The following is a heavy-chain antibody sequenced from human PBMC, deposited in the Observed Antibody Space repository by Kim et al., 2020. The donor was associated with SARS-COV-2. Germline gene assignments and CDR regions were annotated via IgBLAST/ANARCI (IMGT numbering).Heavy chain of an antibody. CDR2: ISTSVSTL. D-gene: IGHD6-6*01. Sequence: GGSLRLSCAASGFTFSDYSMNWIRQAPGKGLEWISLISTSVSTLFYTDSVKGRFTISRDNAKNSLYLQMNSLTAEDTAVYYCATDRGFQFVLWGQGTTVTVSS. V-gene: IGHV3-11*01. CDR3: ATDRGFQFVL. CDR1: GFTFSDYS. J-gene: IGHJ6*02.